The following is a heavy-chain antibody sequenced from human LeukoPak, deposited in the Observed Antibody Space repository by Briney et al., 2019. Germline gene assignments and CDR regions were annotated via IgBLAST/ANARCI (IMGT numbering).Heavy chain of an antibody. J-gene: IGHJ3*02. V-gene: IGHV3-21*01. Sequence: ETVSLTCTVSGGSISTYYWSWIRQAPGKGLEWVSSISSSSSFIYFADSVKGRFTISRDNAKNSLYLQMNSLRAEDTAVYYCARDLGRYDFWSGPRDAFDIWGQGTMVTVSS. CDR3: ARDLGRYDFWSGPRDAFDI. CDR1: GGSISTYY. D-gene: IGHD3-3*01. CDR2: ISSSSSFI.